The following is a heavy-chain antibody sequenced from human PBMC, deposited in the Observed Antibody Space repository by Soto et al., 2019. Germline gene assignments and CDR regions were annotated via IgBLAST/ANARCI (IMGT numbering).Heavy chain of an antibody. J-gene: IGHJ4*02. CDR1: GFTFSSYA. D-gene: IGHD3-10*01. CDR3: AKGYGSGSYSDY. CDR2: ISGSGGRT. V-gene: IGHV3-23*01. Sequence: EVQLLESGGGLVQPGGSLRLSCAASGFTFSSYAMSWVRQAPGKGLEWVSAISGSGGRTYYADSVKGRFTISRDNSKNTLNLQMNSLRAEDTAVYYCAKGYGSGSYSDYWGQGTLVTVSS.